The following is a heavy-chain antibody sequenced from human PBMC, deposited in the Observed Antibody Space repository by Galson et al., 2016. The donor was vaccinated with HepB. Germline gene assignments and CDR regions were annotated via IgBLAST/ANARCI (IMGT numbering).Heavy chain of an antibody. CDR1: GYPFTKSH. Sequence: KVSCKASGYPFTKSHMHWVRQAPGQGLEWMGILYARGGSATYSERFQGRITLTRDTSTRTAYMELSSLRSEDTALYYCAKDGGKYDFDIWGQGTMVTV. V-gene: IGHV1-46*01. CDR2: LYARGGSA. CDR3: AKDGGKYDFDI. J-gene: IGHJ3*02. D-gene: IGHD1-26*01.